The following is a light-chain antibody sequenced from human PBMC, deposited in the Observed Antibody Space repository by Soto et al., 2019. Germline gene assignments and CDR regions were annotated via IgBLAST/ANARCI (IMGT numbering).Light chain of an antibody. CDR3: QQYNNWPPWT. Sequence: EIVMTQSPATLSVSPGERATLSCRASQSISNNLAWYQQKHGQAPRLLIYGASIRATDIPARFSGGGSGTEFTLTISSLQSEDFAVYYCQQYNNWPPWTFGQGTEVEI. CDR1: QSISNN. CDR2: GAS. V-gene: IGKV3-15*01. J-gene: IGKJ1*01.